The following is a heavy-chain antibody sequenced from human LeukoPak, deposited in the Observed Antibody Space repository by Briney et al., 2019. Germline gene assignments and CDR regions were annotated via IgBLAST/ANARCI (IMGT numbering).Heavy chain of an antibody. J-gene: IGHJ3*02. CDR1: GFTFSSYS. CDR3: AREGRRSIVVVPAAIGHDAFDI. D-gene: IGHD2-2*02. Sequence: GGSLRLSCAASGFTFSSYSMNWVRQAPGKGLEWVSSISSSSSYIYYADSVKGRFPISRDNAKNSLYLQMNSLRAEDTAVYYCAREGRRSIVVVPAAIGHDAFDIWGQGTMVTVSS. CDR2: ISSSSSYI. V-gene: IGHV3-21*01.